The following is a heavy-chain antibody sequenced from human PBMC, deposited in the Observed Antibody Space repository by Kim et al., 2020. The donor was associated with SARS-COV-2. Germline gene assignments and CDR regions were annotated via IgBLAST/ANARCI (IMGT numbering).Heavy chain of an antibody. CDR2: ISYDGSNK. CDR1: GFTFSSYA. Sequence: GGSLRLSCAASGFTFSSYAMHWVRQAPGKGLEWVAVISYDGSNKYYADSVKGRFTISRDNSKNTLYLQMNSLRAEDTAVYYCARDGNYYARYGMDVWGQGTTVTVSS. J-gene: IGHJ6*02. V-gene: IGHV3-30-3*01. CDR3: ARDGNYYARYGMDV. D-gene: IGHD1-26*01.